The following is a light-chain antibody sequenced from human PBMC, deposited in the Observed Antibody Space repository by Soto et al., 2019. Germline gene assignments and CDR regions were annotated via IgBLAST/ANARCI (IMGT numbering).Light chain of an antibody. CDR1: QSISTY. V-gene: IGKV1-39*01. J-gene: IGKJ1*01. CDR2: AAS. Sequence: DIQTTQSPSSLSASVGDRVGITCRASQSISTYLNWYQQKPGKVPRLLIYAASSLQSGVPSRFSGSGSGTDFTLTISSLQPEDFATYYCQQSYIAPWTFGQGTKVEIK. CDR3: QQSYIAPWT.